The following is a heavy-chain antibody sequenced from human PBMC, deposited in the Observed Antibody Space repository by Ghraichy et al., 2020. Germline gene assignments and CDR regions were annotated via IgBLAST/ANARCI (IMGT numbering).Heavy chain of an antibody. J-gene: IGHJ6*02. CDR3: ARSGAVAGTFTVYYGMDV. Sequence: SETLSLTCTVSGGSISSYYWSWIRQPPGKGLEWIGYIYYSGSTNYNPSLKSRVTISVDTSKNQFSLKLSSVTAADTAVYYCARSGAVAGTFTVYYGMDVWGQGTTVTVSS. CDR2: IYYSGST. CDR1: GGSISSYY. V-gene: IGHV4-59*01. D-gene: IGHD6-19*01.